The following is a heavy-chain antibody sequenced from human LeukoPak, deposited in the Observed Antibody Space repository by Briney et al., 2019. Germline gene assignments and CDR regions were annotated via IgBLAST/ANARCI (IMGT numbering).Heavy chain of an antibody. CDR2: ISGSGGST. D-gene: IGHD6-13*01. J-gene: IGHJ3*02. V-gene: IGHV3-23*01. CDR1: GFTFSRYG. CDR3: AKEHGGSSWYEDAFDI. Sequence: PGGSLRLSCAASGFTFSRYGMRWVRQAPGKGLEWVSDISGSGGSTYYADSVKGRFTISRDNSKNTLYLQMNSLRAEDTAVYYCAKEHGGSSWYEDAFDIWGQGKMVTVSS.